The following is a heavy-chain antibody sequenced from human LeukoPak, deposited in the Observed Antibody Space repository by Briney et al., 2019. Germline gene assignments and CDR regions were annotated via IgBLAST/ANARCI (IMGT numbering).Heavy chain of an antibody. CDR2: IWYDGTNK. Sequence: GRSLRLSCAASGFTFSSCGMHWVRQAPGKGLEWVAVIWYDGTNKYYADSVKGRFTISRDNSKNMVYLQMNSLRAEDTAVYYCVRGEMATGYFDYWGQGTLVTVSS. CDR1: GFTFSSCG. J-gene: IGHJ4*02. CDR3: VRGEMATGYFDY. D-gene: IGHD5-24*01. V-gene: IGHV3-33*01.